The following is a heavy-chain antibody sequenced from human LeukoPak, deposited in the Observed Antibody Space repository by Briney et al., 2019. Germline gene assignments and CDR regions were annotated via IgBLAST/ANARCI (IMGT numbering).Heavy chain of an antibody. D-gene: IGHD6-13*01. CDR3: ARSQSSSLIDY. CDR1: GFSFSAYG. J-gene: IGHJ4*02. CDR2: IWYDGSSK. V-gene: IGHV3-33*01. Sequence: PGRSLRLSCAASGFSFSAYGVHWARQAPGKGLEWVAVIWYDGSSKDYADSVKGRFTFSRDNSKNTLYLQMNSLTVEDTAVYYCARSQSSSLIDYWGQGTLVTVSS.